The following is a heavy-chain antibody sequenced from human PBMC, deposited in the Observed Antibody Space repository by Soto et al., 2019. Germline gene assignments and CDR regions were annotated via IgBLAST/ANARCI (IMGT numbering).Heavy chain of an antibody. Sequence: SETLSLTCVGSGYSISSGYYWGWIRQPPGKGLEWIGSIYHSGTTYYNPSLKSRVTISLDTSRNQFSLKLTSVTAADTAVYYCARSLLTSSWYAGSWGQGTLVTVS. J-gene: IGHJ5*02. CDR2: IYHSGTT. V-gene: IGHV4-38-2*01. CDR3: ARSLLTSSWYAGS. CDR1: GYSISSGYY. D-gene: IGHD6-13*01.